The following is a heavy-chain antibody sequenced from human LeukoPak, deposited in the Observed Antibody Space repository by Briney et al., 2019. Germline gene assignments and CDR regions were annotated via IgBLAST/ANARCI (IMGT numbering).Heavy chain of an antibody. D-gene: IGHD3-10*01. CDR3: AREGSGTNWFDP. J-gene: IGHJ5*02. CDR2: IYYSGST. CDR1: GGSISSYY. Sequence: SETLSLTCTVSGGSISSYYWSWIRQPPGKGLEWIGYIYYSGSTNYNPSLKSRVTISVDTSKNQFSLKLSSVTAADTAVYYCAREGSGTNWFDPWGQGTLVTVSS. V-gene: IGHV4-59*01.